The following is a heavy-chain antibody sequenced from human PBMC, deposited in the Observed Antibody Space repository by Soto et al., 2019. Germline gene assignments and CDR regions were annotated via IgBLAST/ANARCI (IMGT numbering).Heavy chain of an antibody. D-gene: IGHD2-2*03. Sequence: QVQLHESGPGLVKPSETLSLTCTVSGGSISSYYWIWIRQPPGKGLEWIGSIFYTESTDYNPSLKSRVTISLDTFKNHFSLNLSSVTAADTAVYYCARVDRGAFDHWGQGTLVTVSS. CDR1: GGSISSYY. J-gene: IGHJ4*02. CDR2: IFYTEST. CDR3: ARVDRGAFDH. V-gene: IGHV4-59*01.